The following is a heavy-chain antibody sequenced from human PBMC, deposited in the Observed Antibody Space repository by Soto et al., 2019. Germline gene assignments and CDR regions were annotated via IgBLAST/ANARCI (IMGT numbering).Heavy chain of an antibody. D-gene: IGHD3-22*01. J-gene: IGHJ4*02. CDR1: GFTFYSYA. V-gene: IGHV3-30*03. CDR2: ISYDGSNK. CDR3: ARSAYYHDSNGYPLYFDN. Sequence: QVQLVESGGGVVQPGRSLRLSCAASGFTFYSYAMHWVRQAPGQGLEWVTVISYDGSNKYYADSVTGRFTISRDNSKNTLYLQMKSLRDEDTAVYYCARSAYYHDSNGYPLYFDNWGQGTLVTVSS.